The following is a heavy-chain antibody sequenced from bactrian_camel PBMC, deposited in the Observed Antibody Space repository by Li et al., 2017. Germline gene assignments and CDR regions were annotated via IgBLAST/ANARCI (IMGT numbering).Heavy chain of an antibody. CDR3: AVRPGYKCYYPNPMQFKS. V-gene: IGHV3S53*01. D-gene: IGHD2*01. Sequence: HVQLVESGGGIVQPGGSLTLSCVASDSTYSPNCMAWFRQAAGNEQQKGVAGIASDGSVEVYMDSVKGRFTISRDNAKNTAYLQMNSLKPEDTATYYCAVRPGYKCYYPNPMQFKSWGQGTQVTVS. J-gene: IGHJ4*01. CDR2: IASDGSV. CDR1: DSTYSPNC.